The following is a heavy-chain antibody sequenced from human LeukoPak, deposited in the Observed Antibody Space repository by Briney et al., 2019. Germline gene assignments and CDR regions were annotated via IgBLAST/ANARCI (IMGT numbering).Heavy chain of an antibody. CDR2: IIPIFGTA. J-gene: IGHJ5*02. Sequence: VASVKVSCKASGGTFSSYAISWVRQAPGQGLEWMGGIIPIFGTANYAQKFQGRVTITTDESTSTAYMELSSLRSEDTAVYYCATSPDTSLGMNWFDPWGQGTLVTVSS. D-gene: IGHD2-2*01. CDR3: ATSPDTSLGMNWFDP. CDR1: GGTFSSYA. V-gene: IGHV1-69*05.